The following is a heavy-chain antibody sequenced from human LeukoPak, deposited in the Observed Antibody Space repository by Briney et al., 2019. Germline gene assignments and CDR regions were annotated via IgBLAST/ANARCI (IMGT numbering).Heavy chain of an antibody. J-gene: IGHJ4*02. CDR3: AKGIKWYYYDSSGYYYERYFDY. CDR2: ISGSGGST. Sequence: GGSLRLSWAASGFTFSSYAMSWVRQAPGKGLEWVSAISGSGGSTYYADSVKGRFTISRDNSKNTLYLQMNSLRAEDTAVYYCAKGIKWYYYDSSGYYYERYFDYWGQGTLVTVSS. CDR1: GFTFSSYA. D-gene: IGHD3-22*01. V-gene: IGHV3-23*01.